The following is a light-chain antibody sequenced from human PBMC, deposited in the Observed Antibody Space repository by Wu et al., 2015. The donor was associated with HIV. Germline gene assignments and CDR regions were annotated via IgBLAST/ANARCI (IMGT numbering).Light chain of an antibody. CDR2: GVS. CDR1: QSVYSTY. CDR3: QQYGSSPYT. V-gene: IGKV3-20*01. J-gene: IGKJ2*01. Sequence: ERATLSCRASQSVYSTYLAWYQHKPGQAPRLLIYGVSSRATGIPDRFSGSGSGTRLHSHHQQTDPEDFAVYYCQQYGSSPYTFGQGTKLEIK.